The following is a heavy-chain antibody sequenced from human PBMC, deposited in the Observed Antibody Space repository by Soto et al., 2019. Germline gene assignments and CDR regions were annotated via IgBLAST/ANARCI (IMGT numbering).Heavy chain of an antibody. CDR3: AGVPAAPNRYYYYYYYMDV. V-gene: IGHV4-59*08. CDR2: IYYSGST. J-gene: IGHJ6*03. CDR1: GGSISSYY. Sequence: SETLSLTCTVSGGSISSYYWSWIRQPPGKGLEWIGYIYYSGSTNYNPSLKSRVTISVDTSKNQFSLKLSSVTAADTAVYYCAGVPAAPNRYYYYYYYMDVWGKGTTVTVSS. D-gene: IGHD2-2*01.